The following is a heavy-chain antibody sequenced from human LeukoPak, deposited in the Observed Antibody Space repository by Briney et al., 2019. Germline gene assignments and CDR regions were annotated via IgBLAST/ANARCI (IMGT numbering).Heavy chain of an antibody. CDR1: GFTFSSYD. Sequence: GGSLRLSCAVSGFTFSSYDMSWVRQAPGKGLEWVSGISGSGGSTYYADSVKGRFTISRDNAKNSLYLQMNSLRAEDTAVYYCARDLTRGAFDIWGQGTMVTVSS. CDR3: ARDLTRGAFDI. V-gene: IGHV3-23*01. D-gene: IGHD3-10*01. CDR2: ISGSGGST. J-gene: IGHJ3*02.